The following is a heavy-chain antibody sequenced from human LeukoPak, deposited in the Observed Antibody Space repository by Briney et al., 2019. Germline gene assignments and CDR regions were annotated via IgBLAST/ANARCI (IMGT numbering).Heavy chain of an antibody. Sequence: SETLSLTCAVYGGSFSGYYWNWIRQPPGKGLEWIGYIYYSGSTRYNPSLKSRVTISVDTSKNQFSLNLSSVTAADTAVYYCARHSGSFYFYYYMDVWGKGTTVTVSS. CDR2: IYYSGST. V-gene: IGHV4-59*08. J-gene: IGHJ6*03. CDR1: GGSFSGYY. D-gene: IGHD1-26*01. CDR3: ARHSGSFYFYYYMDV.